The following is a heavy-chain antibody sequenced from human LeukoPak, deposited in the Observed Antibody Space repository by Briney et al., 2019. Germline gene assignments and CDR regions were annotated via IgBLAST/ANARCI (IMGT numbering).Heavy chain of an antibody. D-gene: IGHD2-2*02. V-gene: IGHV3-30-3*01. CDR3: ARDQTDIVVVPAAIPYYYYGMDV. Sequence: PGGSLRLSCAASRFTFSSYAMHWVRQAPGKGLEWVAVISYDGSNKYYADSVKGRFTISRDNSKNTLYLQMNSLRAEDTAVYYCARDQTDIVVVPAAIPYYYYGMDVWGQGTTVTVSS. CDR1: RFTFSSYA. J-gene: IGHJ6*02. CDR2: ISYDGSNK.